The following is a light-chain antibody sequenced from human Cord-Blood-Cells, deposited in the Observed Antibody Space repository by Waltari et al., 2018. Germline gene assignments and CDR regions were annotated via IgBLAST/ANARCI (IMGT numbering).Light chain of an antibody. CDR3: QVWDSSSDHYV. J-gene: IGLJ1*01. V-gene: IGLV3-21*04. CDR1: NIDSKR. Sequence: SYVLTQPPSVSVAPGKTARTTCGGYNIDSKRVRWYQQKPGQAPVLVIYYDSDRPSGIPERFSGSNSGNTATLTISRVEAGDEADYYCQVWDSSSDHYVFGTGTKVTVL. CDR2: YDS.